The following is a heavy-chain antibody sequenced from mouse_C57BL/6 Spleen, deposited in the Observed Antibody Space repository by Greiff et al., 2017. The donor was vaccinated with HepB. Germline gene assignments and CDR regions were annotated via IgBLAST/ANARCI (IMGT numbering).Heavy chain of an antibody. CDR1: GFTFSSYT. J-gene: IGHJ2*01. CDR3: ARHTPFITLDY. CDR2: ISGGGGNT. D-gene: IGHD1-1*01. V-gene: IGHV5-9*01. Sequence: EVQLVESGGGLVKPGGSLKLSCAASGFTFSSYTMSWVRQTPEKRLEWVATISGGGGNTYYPDSVKGRFTISRDNAKNTLYLQMSSLRSEDTALYYCARHTPFITLDYWGQGTTLTVSS.